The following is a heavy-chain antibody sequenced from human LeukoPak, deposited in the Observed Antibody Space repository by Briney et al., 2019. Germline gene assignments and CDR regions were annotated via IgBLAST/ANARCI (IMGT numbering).Heavy chain of an antibody. CDR1: GFTLSNYY. D-gene: IGHD5-12*01. V-gene: IGHV3-72*01. CDR2: TRDKANSYTT. CDR3: ARGLRSFDC. Sequence: GGSLRLSCAASGFTLSNYYMDWVRQAPGEGLEWVGRTRDKANSYTTEYAASVKGRFTISRDDSESLLYLQMNSLKTEDTAVYYCARGLRSFDCWGQGTLVTVSS. J-gene: IGHJ4*02.